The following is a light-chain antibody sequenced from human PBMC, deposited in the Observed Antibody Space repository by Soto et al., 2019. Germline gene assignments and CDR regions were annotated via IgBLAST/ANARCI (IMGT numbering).Light chain of an antibody. CDR3: SSYTTSSTRV. J-gene: IGLJ1*01. V-gene: IGLV2-14*01. CDR2: DVS. CDR1: SSDVGGYNY. Sequence: QSALTQPASVSASPGQSITISCTGTSSDVGGYNYVSWYQQHPGKAPKIMIYDVSNRPSGVSNRFSGSKSGNTASLTISGLQAEDEADYYCSSYTTSSTRVFGTGAKVTVL.